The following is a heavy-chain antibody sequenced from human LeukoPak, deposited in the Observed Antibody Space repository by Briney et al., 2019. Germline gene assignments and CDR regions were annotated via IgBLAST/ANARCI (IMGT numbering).Heavy chain of an antibody. J-gene: IGHJ4*02. CDR2: IFTSGST. CDR3: ATRGGYSYGYNY. Sequence: SETLSLSCTVSGDSISYYNWDWIRQPAGKGLEWIGRIFTSGSTNHNPSLKSRVTMSVDTSKNQFSLKLSSVTAADTAVYYCATRGGYSYGYNYWGQGILVSVS. D-gene: IGHD5-18*01. V-gene: IGHV4-4*07. CDR1: GDSISYYN.